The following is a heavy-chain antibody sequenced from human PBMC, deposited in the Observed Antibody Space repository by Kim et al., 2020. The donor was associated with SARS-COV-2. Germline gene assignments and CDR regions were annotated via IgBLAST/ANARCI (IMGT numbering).Heavy chain of an antibody. CDR2: IYHSGST. J-gene: IGHJ6*02. V-gene: IGHV4-4*02. D-gene: IGHD3-22*01. CDR1: GGSISSSNW. CDR3: AREQVDYYDSSGYYYGMDV. Sequence: SETLSLTCAVSGGSISSSNWWSWVRQPPGKGLEWIGEIYHSGSTNYNPSLKSRVTISVDKSKNQFSLKLSSVTAADTAVYYCAREQVDYYDSSGYYYGMDVWGQGTTVTVSS.